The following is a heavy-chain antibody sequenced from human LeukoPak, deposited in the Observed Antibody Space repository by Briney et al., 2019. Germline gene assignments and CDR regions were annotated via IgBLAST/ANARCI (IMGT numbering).Heavy chain of an antibody. CDR2: IIPIFCTS. D-gene: IGHD3-22*01. Sequence: SVKVSCKASGGTFSSYAISWVRQAPGQGLEWMGRIIPIFCTSNYAQKFQGRVTITADKSTSTAYMELSSLRSEDTAVYYCARSPHYYDSSGYWDYWGQGTLVTVSS. CDR1: GGTFSSYA. CDR3: ARSPHYYDSSGYWDY. V-gene: IGHV1-69*06. J-gene: IGHJ4*02.